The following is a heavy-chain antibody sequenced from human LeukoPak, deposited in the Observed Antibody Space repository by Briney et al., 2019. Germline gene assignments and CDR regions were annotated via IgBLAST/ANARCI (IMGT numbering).Heavy chain of an antibody. D-gene: IGHD5-24*01. Sequence: PGGSLRLSCAASGFTFSSYEMNWVRQAPGKGLEWVSYISSSGSTIYYADSVKGRFTISRDNAKNSLYLQVNSLRAEDTAVYYCARDYRQMAVDYWGQGTLVTVSS. V-gene: IGHV3-48*03. CDR3: ARDYRQMAVDY. CDR2: ISSSGSTI. J-gene: IGHJ4*02. CDR1: GFTFSSYE.